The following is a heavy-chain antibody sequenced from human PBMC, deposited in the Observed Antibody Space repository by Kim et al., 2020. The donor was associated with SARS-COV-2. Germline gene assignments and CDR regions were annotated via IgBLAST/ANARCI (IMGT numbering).Heavy chain of an antibody. V-gene: IGHV4-59*01. CDR1: GGSISSYY. CDR3: ARGGSLIDY. CDR2: IYYSGST. Sequence: SETLSLTCTVSGGSISSYYWSWIRQPPGKGLEWIGYIYYSGSTNYNPSLKSRVTISVDTSKNQFSLKLSSVTAADTAVYYCARGGSLIDYWGQGTLVTVSS. D-gene: IGHD3-16*01. J-gene: IGHJ4*02.